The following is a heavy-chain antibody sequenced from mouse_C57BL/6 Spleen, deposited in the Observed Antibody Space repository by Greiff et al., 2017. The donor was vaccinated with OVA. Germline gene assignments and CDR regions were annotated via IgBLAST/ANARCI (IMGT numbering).Heavy chain of an antibody. CDR1: GYTFTDYY. V-gene: IGHV1-26*01. J-gene: IGHJ2*01. CDR2: INPNNGGT. Sequence: VQLQQSGPELVKPGASVKISCKASGYTFTDYYMNWVKQSHGKSLEWIGDINPNNGGTSYNQKFKGKATLTVDKSSSTAYMELRSLTSEDSAVYYCARWGITTVEGLDYWGQGTTLTVSS. D-gene: IGHD1-1*01. CDR3: ARWGITTVEGLDY.